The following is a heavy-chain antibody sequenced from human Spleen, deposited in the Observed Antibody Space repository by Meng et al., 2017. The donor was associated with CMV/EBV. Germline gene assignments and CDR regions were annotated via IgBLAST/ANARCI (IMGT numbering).Heavy chain of an antibody. Sequence: GGSLRLSCVGSGLTFSNFWMTWVRQAPGKGLEWVANIKQDGSEKYYVDSVKGRFSISRDNAKNSMYLQMSSLRAEDSAVYYCARCGVVAGITPWRWGQGTLVTVSS. CDR3: ARCGVVAGITPWR. V-gene: IGHV3-7*01. CDR1: GLTFSNFW. J-gene: IGHJ1*01. CDR2: IKQDGSEK. D-gene: IGHD2-15*01.